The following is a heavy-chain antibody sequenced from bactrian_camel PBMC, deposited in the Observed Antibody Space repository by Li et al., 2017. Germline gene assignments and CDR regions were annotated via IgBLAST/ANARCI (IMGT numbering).Heavy chain of an antibody. CDR3: QATQSVAALGLAGLGF. V-gene: IGHV3S42*01. Sequence: DVQLVESGGGLVQAGGSLRLSCEGAGYAFCVGWFRQASGKEREGVAAIDLYSRGNITYADAVKGRFTISRDRATNTLYLQMNSLKPEDTGMYYCQATQSVAALGLAGLGFWGRGTQVTVS. CDR1: GYAFCV. CDR2: IDLYSRGNI. J-gene: IGHJ6*01. D-gene: IGHD5*01.